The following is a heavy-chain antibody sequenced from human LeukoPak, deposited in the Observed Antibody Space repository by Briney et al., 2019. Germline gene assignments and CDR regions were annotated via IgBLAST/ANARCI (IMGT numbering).Heavy chain of an antibody. CDR2: IYYSGST. CDR3: ARQGRLTTFDY. V-gene: IGHV4-39*01. Sequence: SETLSLTCTVSGDSISSSSYYWGWIRQPPGKGLEWTGSIYYSGSTYYNPSLKSRVTISVDTSKNQFSLKLSSVTAADTAVYYCARQGRLTTFDYWGQGTLVTVSS. D-gene: IGHD4-11*01. CDR1: GDSISSSSYY. J-gene: IGHJ4*02.